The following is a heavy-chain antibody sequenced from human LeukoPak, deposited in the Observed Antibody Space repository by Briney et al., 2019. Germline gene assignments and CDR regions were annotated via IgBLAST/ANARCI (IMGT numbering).Heavy chain of an antibody. CDR1: RFTFSSYS. CDR2: ISSSSGSTI. CDR3: AELGITMIGGV. D-gene: IGHD3-10*02. V-gene: IGHV3-48*04. Sequence: GGSLRLSCAASRFTFSSYSMNWVRQAPGKGLEWVSSISSSSGSTIYYADSVKGRFTISRDNAKNSLYLQMNSLRAEDTAVYYCAELGITMIGGVWGKGTTVTISS. J-gene: IGHJ6*04.